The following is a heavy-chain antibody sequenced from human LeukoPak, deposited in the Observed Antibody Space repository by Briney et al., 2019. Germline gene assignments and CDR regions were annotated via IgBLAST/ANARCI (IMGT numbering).Heavy chain of an antibody. CDR3: ARDRDDNYYGGHYYYYGMDV. J-gene: IGHJ6*02. D-gene: IGHD3-10*01. Sequence: GASVKVSCKASGYTFTSYDINWVRQATGQGLEWMGWMNPNSGNTGYAQKFQGRVTMTRNTSISTAYMELSSLRSEDTAVYYCARDRDDNYYGGHYYYYGMDVWGQGTTVTVSS. CDR2: MNPNSGNT. CDR1: GYTFTSYD. V-gene: IGHV1-8*01.